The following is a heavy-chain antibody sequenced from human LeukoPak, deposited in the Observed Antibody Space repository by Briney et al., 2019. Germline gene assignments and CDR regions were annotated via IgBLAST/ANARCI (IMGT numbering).Heavy chain of an antibody. CDR3: ARDYYDSSGYYT. V-gene: IGHV3-48*03. CDR1: GFTFSSYE. CDR2: ISSSGSTI. Sequence: GGSLRLSCAASGFTFSSYEMNWVRQAPGKGPEWVSYISSSGSTIYYADSVKGRFTISRDNAKNSLYLQMNSLRAEDTAVYYCARDYYDSSGYYTWGQGTLVTVSS. D-gene: IGHD3-22*01. J-gene: IGHJ5*02.